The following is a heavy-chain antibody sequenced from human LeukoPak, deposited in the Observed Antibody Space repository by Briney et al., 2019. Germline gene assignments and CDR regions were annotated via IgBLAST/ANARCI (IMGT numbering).Heavy chain of an antibody. J-gene: IGHJ4*02. CDR3: ARVLTMVRGVIGY. CDR1: AFTVSSYW. CDR2: INSDGSST. D-gene: IGHD3-10*01. V-gene: IGHV3-74*01. Sequence: QSGGSLRLSCAASAFTVSSYWMHWVRQAPGKGLVWVSRINSDGSSTSYADSVKGRFTISRDNAKNTLYLQMNSLRAEDTAVYYCARVLTMVRGVIGYWGQGTLVTVSS.